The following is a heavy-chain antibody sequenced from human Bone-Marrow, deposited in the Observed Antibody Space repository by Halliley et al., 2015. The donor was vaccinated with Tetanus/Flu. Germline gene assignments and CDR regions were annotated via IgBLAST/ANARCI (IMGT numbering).Heavy chain of an antibody. Sequence: SLRLSCAASGFTFSSYAMTWVRQAPGKGLEWVSTITGSGTNTYYADSVKGRFTISRDTSKNTLYLQMNSLRVEDTAVYYCAKDISTTYIWYFDLWGRGPLVTVSS. CDR3: AKDISTTYIWYFDL. V-gene: IGHV3-23*01. J-gene: IGHJ2*01. CDR1: GFTFSSYA. D-gene: IGHD1-26*01. CDR2: ITGSGTNT.